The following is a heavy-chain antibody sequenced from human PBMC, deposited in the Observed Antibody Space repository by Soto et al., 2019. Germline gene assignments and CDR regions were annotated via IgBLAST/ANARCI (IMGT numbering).Heavy chain of an antibody. J-gene: IGHJ4*02. D-gene: IGHD3-16*01. CDR1: GFTFSSYG. Sequence: QVQLVESGGGVVQPGRSLRLSCAASGFTFSSYGMHWVRQAPGKGLEWVAVIWYDGSNKYYADSVKGRFTISRDNSKKPLYLQMNSLRAEDTAVYYCARDRGLRLGELPFDYWGQGTLVTVSS. CDR2: IWYDGSNK. CDR3: ARDRGLRLGELPFDY. V-gene: IGHV3-33*01.